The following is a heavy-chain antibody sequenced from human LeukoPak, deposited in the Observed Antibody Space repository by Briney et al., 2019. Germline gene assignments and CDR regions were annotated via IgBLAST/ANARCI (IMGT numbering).Heavy chain of an antibody. CDR2: IIPIFGTA. CDR3: ARDGRFLEWRNWFDP. D-gene: IGHD3-3*01. CDR1: GGTFSSYA. J-gene: IGHJ5*02. Sequence: SVKVSCKASGGTFSSYAMSWVRQAPGQGLEWMGGIIPIFGTANYAQKFQGRVTITADESTSTAYMELSSLRSEDTAVYYCARDGRFLEWRNWFDPWGQGTLVTVSS. V-gene: IGHV1-69*13.